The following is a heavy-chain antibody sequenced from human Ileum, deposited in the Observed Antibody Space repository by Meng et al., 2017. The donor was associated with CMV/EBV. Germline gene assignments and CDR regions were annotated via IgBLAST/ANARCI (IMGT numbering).Heavy chain of an antibody. CDR1: GFTFSDYE. CDR3: ARDYIHRQIFGATKRDY. Sequence: GGSLKISCAASGFTFSDYEMNWVRQAPGKGLEWVSFISPSGNEKNYADSVKGRFTISRDNAKNSLYLQMNTLRAEDTAVYYCARDYIHRQIFGATKRDYWGQGTLVTVSS. V-gene: IGHV3-48*03. CDR2: ISPSGNEK. D-gene: IGHD3-3*01. J-gene: IGHJ4*02.